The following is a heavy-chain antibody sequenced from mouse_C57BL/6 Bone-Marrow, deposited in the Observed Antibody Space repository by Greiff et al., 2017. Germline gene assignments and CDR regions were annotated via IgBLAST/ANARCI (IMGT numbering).Heavy chain of an antibody. CDR3: ARWGFRFGY. V-gene: IGHV1-81*01. CDR1: GYTFTSYG. CDR2: IYPRSGNT. Sequence: VHLVESGAELARPGASVKLSCKASGYTFTSYGISWVKQRTGQGLEGIGEIYPRSGNTYYNEKFKGKATLTADKSSSTAYMELRSLTSEDSAVYFCARWGFRFGYWGQGTLVTVSA. J-gene: IGHJ3*01.